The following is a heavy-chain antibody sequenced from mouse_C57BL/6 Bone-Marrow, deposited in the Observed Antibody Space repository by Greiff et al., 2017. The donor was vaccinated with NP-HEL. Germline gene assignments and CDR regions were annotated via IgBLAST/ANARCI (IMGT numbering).Heavy chain of an antibody. CDR3: ARGGDYGSSLYAMDY. CDR2: IDPSDSYT. V-gene: IGHV1-50*01. J-gene: IGHJ4*01. Sequence: QVQLQQSGAELVKPGASVKLSCKASGYTFTSYWMQWVKQRPGQGLEWIGEIDPSDSYTNYNQKFKGKATLTVDTSSSTAYMQLSSLTSEDSAVYYCARGGDYGSSLYAMDYWGQGTSVTVSS. CDR1: GYTFTSYW. D-gene: IGHD1-1*01.